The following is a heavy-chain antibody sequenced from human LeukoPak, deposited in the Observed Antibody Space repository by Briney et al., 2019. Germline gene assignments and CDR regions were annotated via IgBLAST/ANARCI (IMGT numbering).Heavy chain of an antibody. CDR1: GFTFSSYA. J-gene: IGHJ4*02. V-gene: IGHV3-30-3*01. CDR2: ISYDGSNK. CDR3: ARDLVGGSSC. Sequence: PGGSLRLSCAASGFTFSSYAMHWVRQAPGKGLEWVAVISYDGSNKYYADSVKGRFTISRDNSKNTLYLQMNSLRAEDTAVYYCARDLVGGSSCWGQGTLVTVSS. D-gene: IGHD1-26*01.